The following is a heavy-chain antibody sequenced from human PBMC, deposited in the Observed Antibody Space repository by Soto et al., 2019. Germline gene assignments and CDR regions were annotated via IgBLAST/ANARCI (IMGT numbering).Heavy chain of an antibody. CDR1: GLTFPNTR. V-gene: IGHV3-48*04. CDR3: ARDRPTTFSADL. Sequence: EVQLVESGEGLLQRGGSLRLSCTASGLTFPNTRMNWVRHAPGKGLEWLSYINDISNAIHYADSVKGRFAMSRDNAKKSVFLQMNSLRVEDTGVYYCARDRPTTFSADLWGQGTVVTVSS. J-gene: IGHJ3*01. CDR2: INDISNAI. D-gene: IGHD5-12*01.